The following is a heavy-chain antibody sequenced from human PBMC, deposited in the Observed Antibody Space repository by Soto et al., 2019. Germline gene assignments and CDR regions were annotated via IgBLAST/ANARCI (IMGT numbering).Heavy chain of an antibody. Sequence: GESLKISCKGSGYSFNSYWISWVRQMPGKGLEWMGRIDPSDSYTNYSPSFQGHVTISADKSISTAYLQWSSLKASDTAMYYCARHFGDHTYYGMDVWGQGTTVTVSS. CDR3: ARHFGDHTYYGMDV. CDR2: IDPSDSYT. CDR1: GYSFNSYW. V-gene: IGHV5-10-1*01. J-gene: IGHJ6*02. D-gene: IGHD3-10*01.